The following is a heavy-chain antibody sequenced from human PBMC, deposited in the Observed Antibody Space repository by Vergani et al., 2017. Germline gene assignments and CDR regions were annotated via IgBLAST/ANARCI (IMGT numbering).Heavy chain of an antibody. Sequence: QVQLVQSGAEVKKPGSSVKVSCKASGGTFSSYAISWVRQAPGQGLEWMGRIIPIFGTANYAQKFQGRVTIAADESTSTAYMELSSLRSEDTAVYYCARLTDSSSWYPYYYYGMDVWGQGTTVTVSS. CDR1: GGTFSSYA. V-gene: IGHV1-69*18. CDR2: IIPIFGTA. J-gene: IGHJ6*02. CDR3: ARLTDSSSWYPYYYYGMDV. D-gene: IGHD6-13*01.